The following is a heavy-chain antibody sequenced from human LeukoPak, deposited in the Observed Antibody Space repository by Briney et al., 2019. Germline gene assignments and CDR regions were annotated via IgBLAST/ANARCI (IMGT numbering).Heavy chain of an antibody. CDR1: GGSISSYY. V-gene: IGHV4-59*01. J-gene: IGHJ4*02. Sequence: ASETLSLTCTVSGGSISSYYWSWIRQPPGKGLEWIGYIYYSGSTNYNPSLKSRVTISVDTSKNQFSLKLSSVTAAGTAVYYCARVRYKFLGGYYFDYWGQGTLVTVSS. CDR2: IYYSGST. CDR3: ARVRYKFLGGYYFDY. D-gene: IGHD3-22*01.